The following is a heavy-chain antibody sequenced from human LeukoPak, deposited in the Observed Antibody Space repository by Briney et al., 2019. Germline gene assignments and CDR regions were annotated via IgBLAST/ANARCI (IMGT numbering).Heavy chain of an antibody. J-gene: IGHJ3*02. CDR3: ARPIYYYDSSGYDPLDAFDI. Sequence: GESPKISCKGSGYSFTSYWLGWVRQMPGKGVEGMGIICPGESDTRYSPSFQGQVTISADKSISTAYLQWSSLKASDTAMYYCARPIYYYDSSGYDPLDAFDIWGQGTMVTVSS. CDR2: ICPGESDT. CDR1: GYSFTSYW. D-gene: IGHD3-22*01. V-gene: IGHV5-51*01.